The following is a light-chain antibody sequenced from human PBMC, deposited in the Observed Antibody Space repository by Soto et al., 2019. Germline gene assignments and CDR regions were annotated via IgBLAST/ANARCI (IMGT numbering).Light chain of an antibody. Sequence: DIHVTDSPSFLASSVGGRGTITCRASQGISSNLAWYQQKPGKAPKLLIYAASTLQSGVPSRFSGSGSGTEFTLTISSLQPEDFATYYCQQFNSYPITFGQGTRLEIK. V-gene: IGKV1-9*01. CDR2: AAS. J-gene: IGKJ5*01. CDR3: QQFNSYPIT. CDR1: QGISSN.